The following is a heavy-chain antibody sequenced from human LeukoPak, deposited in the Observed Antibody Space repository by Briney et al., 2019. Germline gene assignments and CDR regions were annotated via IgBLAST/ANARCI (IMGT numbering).Heavy chain of an antibody. V-gene: IGHV3-30*02. Sequence: GGSLRLSCAASRFTFSSYGMHWVRQAPGKGLEWVAYIQYDGSNEQYADSVKGRFSISRDSSKNILYLQMNSLRAEDTAVYYCAKEYYDRSGYYFAYFQHWGQGTLVTVSS. CDR2: IQYDGSNE. CDR3: AKEYYDRSGYYFAYFQH. CDR1: RFTFSSYG. D-gene: IGHD3-22*01. J-gene: IGHJ1*01.